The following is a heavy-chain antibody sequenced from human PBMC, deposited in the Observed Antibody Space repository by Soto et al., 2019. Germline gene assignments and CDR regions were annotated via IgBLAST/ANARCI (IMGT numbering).Heavy chain of an antibody. Sequence: PGGSLRLSCAASGYTFSDYYMSWIRQAPGKGLEWISYIDTSGTKIYYADSVKGRFTITRDNAKNSLYLEMNSLRDEDTAVYYCASHYDMWSGYLSPVYYWCHGALVPVSS. V-gene: IGHV3-11*01. J-gene: IGHJ4*01. CDR3: ASHYDMWSGYLSPVYY. CDR2: IDTSGTKI. D-gene: IGHD3-3*01. CDR1: GYTFSDYY.